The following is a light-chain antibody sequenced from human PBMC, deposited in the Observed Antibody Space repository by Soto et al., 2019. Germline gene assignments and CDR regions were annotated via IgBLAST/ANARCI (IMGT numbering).Light chain of an antibody. CDR1: SSDVGGFNS. CDR3: SSYTSTMPTV. V-gene: IGLV2-14*03. CDR2: DVV. J-gene: IGLJ1*01. Sequence: QSVLTQPASVSGSPGQSITISCTGTSSDVGGFNSVSWYQLRPGTAPKLILYDVVDRPSGVSYRFSGSKSGNTASLTISGLQAAVEADYFCSSYTSTMPTVFGSDTRVTVL.